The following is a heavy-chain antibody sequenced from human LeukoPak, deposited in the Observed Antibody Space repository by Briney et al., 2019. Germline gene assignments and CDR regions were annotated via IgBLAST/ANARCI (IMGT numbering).Heavy chain of an antibody. J-gene: IGHJ4*02. Sequence: SETLSLTCAVYGGSFSGYYWSWIRQHPGKGLEWIGYIYYSGSTYYNPSLKSRVTVSVDTSKNQFSLKLSSVTAADTAVYYCARSYCSGGSCYPYYFDYWGQGTLVTVSS. D-gene: IGHD2-15*01. V-gene: IGHV4-31*11. CDR3: ARSYCSGGSCYPYYFDY. CDR2: IYYSGST. CDR1: GGSFSGYY.